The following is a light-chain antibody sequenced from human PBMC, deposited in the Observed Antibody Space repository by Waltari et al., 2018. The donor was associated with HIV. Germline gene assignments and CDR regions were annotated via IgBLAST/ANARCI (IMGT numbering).Light chain of an antibody. Sequence: SYVLTQSPSVPVAPGKTARITCGGNNIGSKSVHWYKQKPGQAPVLVIYYDSHRPSGIPERFSGSNSGNTATLTISRVEAGDEADYYCQVWDSSSGVVFGGGTRLTVL. V-gene: IGLV3-21*04. CDR3: QVWDSSSGVV. J-gene: IGLJ2*01. CDR1: NIGSKS. CDR2: YDS.